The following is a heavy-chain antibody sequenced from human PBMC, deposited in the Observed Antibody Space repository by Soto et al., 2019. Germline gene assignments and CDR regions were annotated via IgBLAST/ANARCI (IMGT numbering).Heavy chain of an antibody. CDR1: GDTFSSYA. Sequence: QVQLVQSGAEVKKPGSSVKVSCKASGDTFSSYAISWVRQAPGQGLEWMGGIIPFFDTANYAQQFQGRVTITADESTSTAYMELSSLRSEDTAVYYCARHDCISSSCYYYYYYGMDVWGQGTTVTVSS. CDR2: IIPFFDTA. J-gene: IGHJ6*02. D-gene: IGHD2-2*01. CDR3: ARHDCISSSCYYYYYYGMDV. V-gene: IGHV1-69*12.